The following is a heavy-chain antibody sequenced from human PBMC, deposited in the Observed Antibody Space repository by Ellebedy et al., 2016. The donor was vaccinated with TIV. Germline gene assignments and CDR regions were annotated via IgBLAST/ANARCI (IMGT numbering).Heavy chain of an antibody. D-gene: IGHD6-19*01. CDR1: GFTFRDYW. CDR2: IKQDGSEK. Sequence: GESLKISCAASGFTFRDYWMSWVRQAPGKGLEWVANIKQDGSEKYYVDSVKGRFSISRDNAKSSLYLQMNSLTDEDTAVYYCARDQWLGRAYYFDSWGQGTLVTVSS. CDR3: ARDQWLGRAYYFDS. V-gene: IGHV3-7*01. J-gene: IGHJ4*02.